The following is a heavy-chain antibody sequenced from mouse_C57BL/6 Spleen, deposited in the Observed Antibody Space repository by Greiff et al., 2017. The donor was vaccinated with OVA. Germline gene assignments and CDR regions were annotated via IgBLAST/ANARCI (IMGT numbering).Heavy chain of an antibody. J-gene: IGHJ3*01. CDR1: GYTFTSYW. CDR3: ARRGGYDYDGFAY. CDR2: IDPSDSYT. D-gene: IGHD2-4*01. V-gene: IGHV1-69*01. Sequence: QVQLQQPGAELVMPGASVKLSCKASGYTFTSYWMHWVKQRPGQGLEWIGEIDPSDSYTNYNQKFKGKSTLTVDKSSSTAYMQLSSLTSEDSAVYYCARRGGYDYDGFAYWGQGTLVTVSA.